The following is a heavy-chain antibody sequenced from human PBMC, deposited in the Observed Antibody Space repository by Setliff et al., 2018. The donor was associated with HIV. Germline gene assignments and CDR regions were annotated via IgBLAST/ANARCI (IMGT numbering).Heavy chain of an antibody. CDR1: GFIFSSYE. CDR3: AREVTSFEAFDI. J-gene: IGHJ3*02. D-gene: IGHD2-21*02. V-gene: IGHV3-48*03. Sequence: GSLRLSCAASGFIFSSYEMNWVRQAPGKGLEWVSYISKSGDYSNYADSVRGRFTISRDNAKNSLYLQMSSLRAEDTAVYYCAREVTSFEAFDIWGQGTMVTVSS. CDR2: ISKSGDYS.